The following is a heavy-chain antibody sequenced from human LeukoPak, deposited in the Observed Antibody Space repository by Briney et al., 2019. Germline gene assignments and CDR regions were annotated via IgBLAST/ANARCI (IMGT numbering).Heavy chain of an antibody. Sequence: GGSLRLSCAASGFTFSSYWMHWVRQAPGKGLVWVSRINSDGSSTRYADSVKGRITRYADSVKGRITISRDNAKNTLYLQMSSLRAEDTAVYYCVRAAAGDYWGQGTLVTVSS. CDR2: INSDGSSTRYADSVKGRIT. CDR3: VRAAAGDY. CDR1: GFTFSSYW. V-gene: IGHV3-74*01. J-gene: IGHJ4*02. D-gene: IGHD6-13*01.